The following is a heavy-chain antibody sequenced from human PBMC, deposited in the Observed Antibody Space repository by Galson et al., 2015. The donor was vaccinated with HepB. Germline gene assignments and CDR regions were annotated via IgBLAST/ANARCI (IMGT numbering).Heavy chain of an antibody. V-gene: IGHV3-21*01. CDR2: ISSSSSYI. J-gene: IGHJ3*02. D-gene: IGHD6-13*01. CDR3: ARDWAAAGIKGPHPDAFDI. Sequence: SLRLSCAASGFTLSSYSMNWVRQAPGKGLEWVSSISSSSSYIYYADSVKGRFTISRDNAKNSLYLQMNSLRAEDTAVYYCARDWAAAGIKGPHPDAFDIWGQGTMVTVSS. CDR1: GFTLSSYS.